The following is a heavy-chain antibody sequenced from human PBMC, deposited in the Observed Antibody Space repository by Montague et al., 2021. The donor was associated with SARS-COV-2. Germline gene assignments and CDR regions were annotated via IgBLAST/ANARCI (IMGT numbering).Heavy chain of an antibody. CDR3: ARRGRKLLPVATTIGGFDI. D-gene: IGHD5-12*01. J-gene: IGHJ3*02. CDR2: IYDSGST. Sequence: SETRSLTCTVSGGPISSSNYYWDWIRQPPGKGLEWIGSIYDSGSTYYXPSLKSRVTISMDTSKNHFSLKLSSVTAADTAVYYCARRGRKLLPVATTIGGFDIWGQGTMVTVSS. CDR1: GGPISSSNYY. V-gene: IGHV4-39*02.